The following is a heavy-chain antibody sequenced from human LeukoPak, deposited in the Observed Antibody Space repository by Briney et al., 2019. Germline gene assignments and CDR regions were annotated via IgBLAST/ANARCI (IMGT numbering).Heavy chain of an antibody. Sequence: SVKVSCKASGGTFIHYSISWVRQAPGQGLEWMGGIIPVFGTTNYAQKFQGRVTITTDESTSTAYLELSSLRSEDTALYYCAKDIIAYYYGSGSFYYYGMDVWGQGTTVTVSS. CDR3: AKDIIAYYYGSGSFYYYGMDV. CDR1: GGTFIHYS. J-gene: IGHJ6*02. V-gene: IGHV1-69*05. D-gene: IGHD3-10*01. CDR2: IIPVFGTT.